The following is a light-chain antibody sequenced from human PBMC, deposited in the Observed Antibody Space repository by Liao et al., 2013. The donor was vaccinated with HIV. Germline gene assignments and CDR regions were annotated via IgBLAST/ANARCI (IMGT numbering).Light chain of an antibody. Sequence: SYELTQPPSVSVSPGQTARITCSGDALPKQYAYWYQQKPGQAPVLVMSYDNDRPSGIPERFSGSSSGTTVTLTISGVQAEDEADYYCQSADSSGTYYVFGTGTKVTVL. CDR1: ALPKQY. CDR2: YDN. J-gene: IGLJ1*01. CDR3: QSADSSGTYYV. V-gene: IGLV3-25*03.